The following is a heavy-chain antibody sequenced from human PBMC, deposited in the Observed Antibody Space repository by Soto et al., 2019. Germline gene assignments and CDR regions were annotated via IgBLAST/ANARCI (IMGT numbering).Heavy chain of an antibody. J-gene: IGHJ4*02. CDR1: GGTFSSYA. Sequence: QVQLVQSGAEVKKPGSSVKVSCKASGGTFSSYAISWVRQAPGQGLEWMGGIIPIFGTANYAQKFQGRVTITADESTSTAYMELSSLRSEDTAVHYCARDREGIAVATSFDYWGQGTLVTVSS. CDR3: ARDREGIAVATSFDY. CDR2: IIPIFGTA. D-gene: IGHD6-19*01. V-gene: IGHV1-69*01.